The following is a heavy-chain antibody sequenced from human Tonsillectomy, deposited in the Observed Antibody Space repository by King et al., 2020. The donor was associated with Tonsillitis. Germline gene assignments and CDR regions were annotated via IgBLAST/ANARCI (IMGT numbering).Heavy chain of an antibody. CDR3: ARDFLEYHDYGDYIDY. J-gene: IGHJ4*02. V-gene: IGHV3-7*04. Sequence: VQLVESGGGLVQPGGSLRLSCAASGFTFSSYWMSWVRQAPGKGLEWVANIKQDGSEKYYVDSVKGRFTISRDNAKNSLYLQMNSLRAEDTAVYYCARDFLEYHDYGDYIDYWGQGTLVTVSS. CDR1: GFTFSSYW. D-gene: IGHD4-17*01. CDR2: IKQDGSEK.